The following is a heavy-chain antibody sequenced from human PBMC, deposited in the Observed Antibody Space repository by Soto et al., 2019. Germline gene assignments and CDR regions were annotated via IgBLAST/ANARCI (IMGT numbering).Heavy chain of an antibody. J-gene: IGHJ4*02. CDR3: ARDPTSEGDSSGWFASILFDY. D-gene: IGHD6-19*01. CDR2: TYYRSKWYN. Sequence: QSQTLSLTCAISGDSVSSNSAAWNWIRQSPSRGLEWLGRTYYRSKWYNDYAVSVKSRITINPDTSKNQFSLQLNSVTPEDTAVYYCARDPTSEGDSSGWFASILFDYWGQGTLVTVSS. V-gene: IGHV6-1*01. CDR1: GDSVSSNSAA.